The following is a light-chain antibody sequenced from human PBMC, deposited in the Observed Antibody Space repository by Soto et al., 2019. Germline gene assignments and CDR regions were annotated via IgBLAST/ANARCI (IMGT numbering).Light chain of an antibody. J-gene: IGKJ1*01. Sequence: EIVMTQSPGPLSVSPGERATLSCRASESVSSNLAWYQQKPGQAPSLLIYGASTRAAGVPVRFSGSGSGTEFTLPISSLQSEDFAVYYCQQYNYWARTFGQGTKVEFK. V-gene: IGKV3-15*01. CDR2: GAS. CDR3: QQYNYWART. CDR1: ESVSSN.